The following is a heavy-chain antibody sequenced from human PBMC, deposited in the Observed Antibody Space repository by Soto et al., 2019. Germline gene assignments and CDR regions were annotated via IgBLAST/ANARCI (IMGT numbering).Heavy chain of an antibody. CDR2: ISDTGSSH. CDR1: GFTFSSYG. D-gene: IGHD4-17*01. J-gene: IGHJ6*02. Sequence: GGSLRLSCVGSGFTFSSYGMHWVRQAPGKGLECAAVISDTGSSHYYAASVEGRFTISRENSKNTLYLQMNSLRAEDTAVYYCAGGEYDGTKHFYYYAMDFWGQGTTVTVSS. V-gene: IGHV3-30*03. CDR3: AGGEYDGTKHFYYYAMDF.